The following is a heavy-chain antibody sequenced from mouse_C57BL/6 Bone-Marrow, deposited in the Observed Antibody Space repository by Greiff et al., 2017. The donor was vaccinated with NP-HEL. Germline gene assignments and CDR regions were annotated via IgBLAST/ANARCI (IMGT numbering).Heavy chain of an antibody. CDR2: IDPSDSYT. J-gene: IGHJ2*01. V-gene: IGHV1-59*01. D-gene: IGHD2-1*01. CDR1: GYTFTSYW. CDR3: ARGDGTGDY. Sequence: QVQLQQPGAELVRPGTSVKLSCKASGYTFTSYWMHWVKQRPGQGLEWIGGIDPSDSYTNYNQKFKGKATLTVDTSSSTAYMQLSSLTSEDSAVYYCARGDGTGDYWGQGTTLTVSS.